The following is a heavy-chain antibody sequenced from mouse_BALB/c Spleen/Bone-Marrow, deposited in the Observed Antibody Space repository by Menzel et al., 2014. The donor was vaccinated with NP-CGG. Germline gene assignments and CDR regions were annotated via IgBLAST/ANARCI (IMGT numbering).Heavy chain of an antibody. V-gene: IGHV1S56*01. Sequence: QVQLQQSGPELVKPGASVKMSCKASGYTFTSYYIHWVKQRPGQGLEWIGWIYPGDGSTKYNEKFKGKTTLTADNSSSTAYTLLSSLTSEDSAIYFCARGGGMDYWGQGTSVTVSS. CDR3: ARGGGMDY. CDR2: IYPGDGST. CDR1: GYTFTSYY. J-gene: IGHJ4*01.